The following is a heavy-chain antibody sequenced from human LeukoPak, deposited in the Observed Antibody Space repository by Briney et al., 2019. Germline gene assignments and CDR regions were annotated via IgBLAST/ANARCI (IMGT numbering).Heavy chain of an antibody. Sequence: GGSLRLSCAASGFTFSSYEMNWVRQAPGKGLEWVSYISSSGSTIYYADSVKGRFTISRDNAKNSLYLQMNSLRAEDKAVYYCARDIAPAGLFFDYWGQGTLVTVSS. V-gene: IGHV3-48*03. CDR1: GFTFSSYE. CDR2: ISSSGSTI. J-gene: IGHJ4*02. CDR3: ARDIAPAGLFFDY. D-gene: IGHD6-13*01.